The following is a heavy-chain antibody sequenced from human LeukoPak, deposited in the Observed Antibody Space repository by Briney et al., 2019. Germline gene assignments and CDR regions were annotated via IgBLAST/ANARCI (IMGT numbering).Heavy chain of an antibody. J-gene: IGHJ3*02. Sequence: GRSLRLSCAASGFTFSNYGMHWLRQAPGKGLEGVAVIWYDGSNKYYADSVKGRFTISRDNSKNTLYLQVNSLRAEDTAVYYCARGGGNDYKDAFDIWGQGTMVTVSS. CDR1: GFTFSNYG. CDR3: ARGGGNDYKDAFDI. CDR2: IWYDGSNK. D-gene: IGHD4-11*01. V-gene: IGHV3-33*01.